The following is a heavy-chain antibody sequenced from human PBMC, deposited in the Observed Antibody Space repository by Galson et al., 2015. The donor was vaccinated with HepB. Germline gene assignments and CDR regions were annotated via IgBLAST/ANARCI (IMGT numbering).Heavy chain of an antibody. J-gene: IGHJ2*01. CDR1: GGTFSSYA. CDR2: IIPIFGTA. Sequence: SVKVSCKASGGTFSSYAISWVRQAPGQGLEWMGGIIPIFGTANYAQKFQGRVTITADKSTSTAYMELSSLRSEDTAVYYCASTTMIVVVITKDWYFDLWGRGTLVTVSS. CDR3: ASTTMIVVVITKDWYFDL. V-gene: IGHV1-69*06. D-gene: IGHD3-22*01.